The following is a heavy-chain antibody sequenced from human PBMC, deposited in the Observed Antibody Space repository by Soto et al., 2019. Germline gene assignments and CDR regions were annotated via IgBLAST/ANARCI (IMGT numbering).Heavy chain of an antibody. Sequence: PGGSLRLSCAASGFTFSSYAMHWVRQAPGKGLEWVAVIWYDGSNKYYADSVKGRFTISRDNSKNTVDLQMNSLRAEDTAVYYCARPLGLIPAVTVGYGMDVWGQGTTVTVSS. D-gene: IGHD2-2*01. CDR1: GFTFSSYA. CDR2: IWYDGSNK. J-gene: IGHJ6*02. CDR3: ARPLGLIPAVTVGYGMDV. V-gene: IGHV3-33*08.